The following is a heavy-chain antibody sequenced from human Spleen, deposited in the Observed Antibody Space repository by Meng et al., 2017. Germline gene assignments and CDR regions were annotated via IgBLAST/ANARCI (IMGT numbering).Heavy chain of an antibody. V-gene: IGHV3-21*01. CDR3: ARHKLYSGDWTIDY. Sequence: GGSLRLSCAASGFTFSSYSMNWVRQAPGKGLEWVSSISSSSTYIYYADSVKGRLTISRDNAKNSLYLQMNSLRAEDTAVYYCARHKLYSGDWTIDYWGQGTLVTVSS. J-gene: IGHJ4*02. CDR2: ISSSSTYI. D-gene: IGHD6-25*01. CDR1: GFTFSSYS.